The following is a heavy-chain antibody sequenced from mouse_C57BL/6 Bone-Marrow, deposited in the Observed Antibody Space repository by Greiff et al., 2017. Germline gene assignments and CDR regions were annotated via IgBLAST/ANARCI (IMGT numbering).Heavy chain of an antibody. D-gene: IGHD2-5*01. Sequence: QVQLQQSGAELARPGASVKLSCKASGYTFTSYGISWVKQRTGQGLEWIGEIYPRSGNTYYNEKFKGKATLTADKSSSTAYMELRSLTSEDSAVYFCARDEPYYSNYGYWGQGTTLTVSS. CDR3: ARDEPYYSNYGY. V-gene: IGHV1-81*01. CDR1: GYTFTSYG. J-gene: IGHJ2*01. CDR2: IYPRSGNT.